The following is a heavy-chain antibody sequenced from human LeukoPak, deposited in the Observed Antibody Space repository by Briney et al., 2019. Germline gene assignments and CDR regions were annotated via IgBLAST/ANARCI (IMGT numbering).Heavy chain of an antibody. CDR3: ATGRSIRYFDY. V-gene: IGHV4-59*12. CDR1: GVSFFSSY. CDR2: VNYSGST. D-gene: IGHD3-9*01. J-gene: IGHJ4*02. Sequence: SETLSLTCTVSGVSFFSSYWNWVRQPPGKGLEWIGYVNYSGSTNYNPSLKSRVTISVDTSKSQFSLKLSSATAADTAVYYCATGRSIRYFDYWGQGTLLTVSS.